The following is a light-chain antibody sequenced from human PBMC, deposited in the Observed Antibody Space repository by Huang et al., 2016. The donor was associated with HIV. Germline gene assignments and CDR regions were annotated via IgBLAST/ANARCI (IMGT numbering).Light chain of an antibody. V-gene: IGKV1-5*01. J-gene: IGKJ2*01. CDR1: QSINNW. CDR2: DAS. Sequence: DIQMIQFPSTLSASVGDRVTITCRASQSINNWLAWYQQKPGKAPKLLIYDASNLESGVPSNFSGSASCTEFTLAISSLQPDNFATYYCQQYNSYPYTFGQGTKLEIK. CDR3: QQYNSYPYT.